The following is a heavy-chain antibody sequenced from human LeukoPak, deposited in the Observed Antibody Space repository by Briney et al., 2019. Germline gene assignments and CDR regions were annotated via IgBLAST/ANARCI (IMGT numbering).Heavy chain of an antibody. Sequence: SETLSLTCSVSDGSINTISDYWGWVRQPPGKGLEWIGSVYYTGSTYYNAPFKSRVTISVDTSKNQFSLKLSSVTAADTAVYYCARGLSPQRIAARPRGWFDPWGQGTLVTVSS. CDR3: ARGLSPQRIAARPRGWFDP. CDR1: DGSINTISDY. CDR2: VYYTGST. J-gene: IGHJ5*02. V-gene: IGHV4-39*07. D-gene: IGHD6-6*01.